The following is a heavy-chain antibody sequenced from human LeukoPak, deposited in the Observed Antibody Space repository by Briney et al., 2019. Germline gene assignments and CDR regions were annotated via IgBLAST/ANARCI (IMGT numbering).Heavy chain of an antibody. CDR1: GGSFSGYY. CDR2: INHSGST. D-gene: IGHD1-26*01. CDR3: ARGGRRGFNWFDP. J-gene: IGHJ5*02. V-gene: IGHV4-34*01. Sequence: SETLSLTCAVHGGSFSGYYWSWIRQPPGKGLEWIGEINHSGSTNYNPSLKSRVTISVDTSKNQFSLKLSSVTAADTAVYYCARGGRRGFNWFDPWGQGTLVTVSS.